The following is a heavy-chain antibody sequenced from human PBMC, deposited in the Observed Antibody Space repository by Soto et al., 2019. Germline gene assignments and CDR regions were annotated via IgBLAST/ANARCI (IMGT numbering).Heavy chain of an antibody. CDR2: IVVGSGNT. CDR1: GFTFTSSA. J-gene: IGHJ6*03. V-gene: IGHV1-58*02. CDR3: AANSVLRSLEWLPQSYYYYMDV. D-gene: IGHD3-3*01. Sequence: SVKVSCKASGFTFTSSAMQWVRQARGQRLEWIGWIVVGSGNTNYAQKFQERVTITRDMSTSTAYMELSSLRSEDTAVYYCAANSVLRSLEWLPQSYYYYMDVWGKGTTVTVSS.